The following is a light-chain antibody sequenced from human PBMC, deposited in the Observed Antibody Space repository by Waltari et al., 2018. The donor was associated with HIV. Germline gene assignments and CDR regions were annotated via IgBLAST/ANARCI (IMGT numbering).Light chain of an antibody. J-gene: IGKJ1*01. CDR3: QLFGDSHRT. CDR1: QNVISTY. Sequence: EIVLTQSPGTLSLSPGERAPLSCRASQNVISTYLAWYQQKPGQAPRLLIYGASSRAAGTSDRFGGSGSGTDFTLTISRLEPEDFAVYYCQLFGDSHRTFGQGTKVEI. CDR2: GAS. V-gene: IGKV3-20*01.